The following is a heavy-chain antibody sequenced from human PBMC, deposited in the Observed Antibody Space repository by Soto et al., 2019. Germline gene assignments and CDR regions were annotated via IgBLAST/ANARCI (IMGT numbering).Heavy chain of an antibody. Sequence: QVQLVQSGSEVKKRGASVKVSCKASGYTVTSYDSNWVRQATAQGLEWMGWMNPNSGNTGYAQKFQGRVTMTRNTSISTAYMELSSLRSEDTAVYYCARTLYGDNVDYWGQGTLVTVSS. D-gene: IGHD4-17*01. CDR2: MNPNSGNT. J-gene: IGHJ4*02. V-gene: IGHV1-8*01. CDR1: GYTVTSYD. CDR3: ARTLYGDNVDY.